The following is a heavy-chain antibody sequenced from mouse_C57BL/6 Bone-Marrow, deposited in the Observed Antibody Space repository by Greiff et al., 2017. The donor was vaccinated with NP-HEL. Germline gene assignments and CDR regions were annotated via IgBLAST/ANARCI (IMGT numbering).Heavy chain of an antibody. Sequence: EVKLMESGGDLVKPGGSLKLSCAASGFTFSSYGMSWVRQTPDKRLALVSTISSGGRYPSSPARLTGRFTISRDNAKHTLYLQMSSLKSEDTAMYYCAPHGNYAMDYWGQGTSVTVSS. CDR1: GFTFSSYG. CDR3: APHGNYAMDY. CDR2: ISSGGRYP. V-gene: IGHV5-6*01. J-gene: IGHJ4*01. D-gene: IGHD2-1*01.